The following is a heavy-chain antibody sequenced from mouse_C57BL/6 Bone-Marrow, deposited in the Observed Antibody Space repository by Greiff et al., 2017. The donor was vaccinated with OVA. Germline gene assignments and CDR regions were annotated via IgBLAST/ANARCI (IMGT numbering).Heavy chain of an antibody. Sequence: VQLQQSGAELVRPGASVKLSCTASGFNIKDDYMHWVKQRPEQGLEWIGWIDPENGDTDYAAKFPGKAPLTADTSSNTAYLQLSSLTSEDTAVDYCTTLTVAYCDYGGQGTTLTVSS. CDR3: TTLTVAYCDY. CDR1: GFNIKDDY. J-gene: IGHJ2*01. V-gene: IGHV14-4*01. CDR2: IDPENGDT. D-gene: IGHD1-1*01.